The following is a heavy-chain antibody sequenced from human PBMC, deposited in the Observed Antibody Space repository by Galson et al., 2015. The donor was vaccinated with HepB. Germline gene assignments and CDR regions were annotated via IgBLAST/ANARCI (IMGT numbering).Heavy chain of an antibody. D-gene: IGHD6-19*01. CDR3: ARAPGYSSGYVDY. Sequence: SLRLSCAASGFTFSSYSMNWVRQAPGKGLEWVSSISSSSSYIYYADSVKGRFTISRDNAKNSLYLQMNSLRAEDTAVYYCARAPGYSSGYVDYWGQGTLVTVSS. J-gene: IGHJ4*02. CDR1: GFTFSSYS. V-gene: IGHV3-21*01. CDR2: ISSSSSYI.